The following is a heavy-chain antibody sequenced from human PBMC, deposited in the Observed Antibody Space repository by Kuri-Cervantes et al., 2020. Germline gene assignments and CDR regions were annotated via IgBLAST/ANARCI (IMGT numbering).Heavy chain of an antibody. CDR1: GFTFSSHW. CDR2: IWKDVIHK. V-gene: IGHV3-30*02. D-gene: IGHD1-26*01. J-gene: IGHJ4*02. Sequence: GESLKISCAASGFTFSSHWMSWVRQAPGKGLEWVAFIWKDVIHKKDIDSVKGRFTIREGVSKNTLCLQVNSLRGEDTAVYNCAKESPPMIWEYFDYWGQGTLVTVSS. CDR3: AKESPPMIWEYFDY.